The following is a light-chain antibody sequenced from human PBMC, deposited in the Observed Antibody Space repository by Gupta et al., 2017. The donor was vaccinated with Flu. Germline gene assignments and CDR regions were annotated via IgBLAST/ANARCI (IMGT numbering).Light chain of an antibody. J-gene: IGKJ5*01. CDR3: QQHYSYPIT. CDR1: QSISSW. Sequence: DIQLTQSPSTLSASIGDRVTITCRASQSISSWLIWYQQKPGKAPKLLIYKASNLQSGVPSRFSGSGSGTEFTLTISSLQPDDFATYYCQQHYSYPITFGQGTRLEI. CDR2: KAS. V-gene: IGKV1-5*03.